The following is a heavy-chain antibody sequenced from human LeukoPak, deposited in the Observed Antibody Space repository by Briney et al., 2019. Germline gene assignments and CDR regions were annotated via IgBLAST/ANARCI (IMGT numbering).Heavy chain of an antibody. CDR2: IGTAGDT. J-gene: IGHJ2*01. CDR3: ARVASGYCSGGSCYSFTRYWYFDL. Sequence: LPGGSLRLSCAASGFTFSSYDMHWVRQATGKGLECVSAIGTAGDTYYPGSVKGRFTISRENAKNYLYLQMNSLRAGDTAVYYCARVASGYCSGGSCYSFTRYWYFDLWGRGTLVTVSS. V-gene: IGHV3-13*01. D-gene: IGHD2-15*01. CDR1: GFTFSSYD.